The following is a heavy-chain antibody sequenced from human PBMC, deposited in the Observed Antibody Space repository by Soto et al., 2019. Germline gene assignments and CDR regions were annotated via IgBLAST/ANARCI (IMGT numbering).Heavy chain of an antibody. D-gene: IGHD2-15*01. CDR2: IYSGGST. CDR3: ARDNGGNSYYYGMDV. V-gene: IGHV3-53*01. Sequence: HPGGSLRLSCAASGFTVSSNYMSWVRQAPGKGLEWVSVIYSGGSTYYADSVKGRFTISRDNSKNTLYLQMNSLRAEDTAVYYCARDNGGNSYYYGMDVWGQGTTVTVSS. J-gene: IGHJ6*02. CDR1: GFTVSSNY.